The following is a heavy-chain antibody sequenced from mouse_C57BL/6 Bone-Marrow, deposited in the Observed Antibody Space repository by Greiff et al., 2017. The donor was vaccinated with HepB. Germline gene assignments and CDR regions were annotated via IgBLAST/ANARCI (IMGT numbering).Heavy chain of an antibody. D-gene: IGHD2-2*01. CDR3: ARSSGIYYGNDNVYAMDY. J-gene: IGHJ4*01. CDR2: IYPRSGNT. V-gene: IGHV1-81*01. Sequence: QVQLKESGAELARPGASVKLSCKASGYTFTSYGISWVKQRTGQGLEWIGEIYPRSGNTYYNEKFKGKATLTAVKSSSIASMELRSLTSEDSAVYFCARSSGIYYGNDNVYAMDYWGQGTSVTVSS. CDR1: GYTFTSYG.